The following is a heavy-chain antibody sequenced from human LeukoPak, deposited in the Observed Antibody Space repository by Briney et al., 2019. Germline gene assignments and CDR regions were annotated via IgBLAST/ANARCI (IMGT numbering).Heavy chain of an antibody. Sequence: GASVKVSCKASGGTFSSYAISWVRQAPGQGLEWMGGIIPIFGTANYAQKFQGRVTITTDESTSTAYMELSSLRSEDTAVYYCARGGSSGHQGYYYMDVWGKGTTVTVSS. CDR2: IIPIFGTA. D-gene: IGHD3-22*01. CDR3: ARGGSSGHQGYYYMDV. J-gene: IGHJ6*03. CDR1: GGTFSSYA. V-gene: IGHV1-69*05.